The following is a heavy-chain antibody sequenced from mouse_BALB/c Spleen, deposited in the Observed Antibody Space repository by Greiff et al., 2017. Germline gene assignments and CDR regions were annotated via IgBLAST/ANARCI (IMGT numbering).Heavy chain of an antibody. J-gene: IGHJ4*01. CDR2: IRLKSNNYAT. CDR1: GFTFSNYW. D-gene: IGHD2-1*01. V-gene: IGHV6-6*02. CDR3: TRTHYGNSPMDY. Sequence: EVQLQESGGGLVQPGGSMKLSCVASGFTFSNYWMNWVRQSPEKGLEWVAEIRLKSNNYATHYAESVKGRFTISRDDSKSSVYLQMNNLRAEDTGIYYCTRTHYGNSPMDYWGQGTSVTVSS.